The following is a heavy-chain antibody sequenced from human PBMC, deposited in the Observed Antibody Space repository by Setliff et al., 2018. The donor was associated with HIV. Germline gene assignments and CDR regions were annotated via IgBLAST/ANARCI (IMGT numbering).Heavy chain of an antibody. D-gene: IGHD5-12*01. CDR2: IYYDGSTNFNPAT. CDR3: ARRGEGGSNYYYYYMDV. CDR1: GGSINSYY. Sequence: SETLSLTCTVSGGSINSYYWSWIRQPPGKGLEWIGYIYYDGSTNFNPATNYNPSLKSRVTISLDTSKNHFSLRLSSVTAADTAVYYCARRGEGGSNYYYYYMDVWGKGTTVTVS. J-gene: IGHJ6*03. V-gene: IGHV4-59*12.